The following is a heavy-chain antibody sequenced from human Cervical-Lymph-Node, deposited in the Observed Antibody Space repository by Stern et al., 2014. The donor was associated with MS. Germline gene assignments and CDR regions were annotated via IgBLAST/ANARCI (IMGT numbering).Heavy chain of an antibody. CDR1: GGSISSNY. J-gene: IGHJ4*02. V-gene: IGHV4-59*08. CDR3: ARHGPPRRRDDSNHPNFDY. CDR2: LYYSGNT. Sequence: QVQLMQSGPGLVKPSETLSLTCTVSGGSISSNYWSWIRQPPGKGLEWIGYLYYSGNTNYNPSLKSRVTTSVDTSKTHFSLSLGSVTAADTAVYYCARHGPPRRRDDSNHPNFDYWGPGTLVAVSS. D-gene: IGHD5-24*01.